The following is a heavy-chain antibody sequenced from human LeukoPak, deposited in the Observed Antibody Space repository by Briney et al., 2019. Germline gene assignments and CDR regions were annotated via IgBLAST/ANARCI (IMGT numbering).Heavy chain of an antibody. J-gene: IGHJ4*01. V-gene: IGHV4-39*01. D-gene: IGHD2-15*01. CDR3: ARHEVRAATLN. CDR2: IYYSGST. Sequence: SETPSLTCTVSGGSISSSSYYWGWIRQPPGKGLEWIGSIYYSGSTYYNPSLKSRVTISVDTSKNQFSLKLSSVTAADTAVYYCARHEVRAATLNWGQGTLVTVSS. CDR1: GGSISSSSYY.